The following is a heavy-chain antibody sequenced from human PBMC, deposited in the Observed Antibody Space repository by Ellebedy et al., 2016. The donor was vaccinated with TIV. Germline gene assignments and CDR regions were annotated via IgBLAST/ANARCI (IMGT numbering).Heavy chain of an antibody. V-gene: IGHV4-34*01. CDR3: ARGSYLALDS. CDR1: GGSFSDYH. CDR2: INYRGST. J-gene: IGHJ4*02. D-gene: IGHD3-10*01. Sequence: SETLSLTXAVFGGSFSDYHWSWIRQPPGKGLEWIGEINYRGSTNYNPSLKSRVTISVDTSKNQFSLNLNSVTAADTAVYYCARGSYLALDSWGQGTLVTVCS.